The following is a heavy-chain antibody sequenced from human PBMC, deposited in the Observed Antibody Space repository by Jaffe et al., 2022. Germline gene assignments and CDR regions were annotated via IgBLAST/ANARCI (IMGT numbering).Heavy chain of an antibody. Sequence: EVQLLESGGGLVQPGGSLRLSCAASGFTFSSYAMSWVRQAPGKGLEWVSAISGSGGSTYYADSVKGRFTISRDNSKNTLYLQMNSLRAEDTAVYYCAKGRSWGIFGVVIRGGGFDYWGQGTLVTVSS. CDR1: GFTFSSYA. V-gene: IGHV3-23*01. D-gene: IGHD3-3*01. J-gene: IGHJ4*02. CDR3: AKGRSWGIFGVVIRGGGFDY. CDR2: ISGSGGST.